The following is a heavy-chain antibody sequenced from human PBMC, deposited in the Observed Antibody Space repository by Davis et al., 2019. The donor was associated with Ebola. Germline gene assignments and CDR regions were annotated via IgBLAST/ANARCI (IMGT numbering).Heavy chain of an antibody. D-gene: IGHD6-19*01. CDR2: IYYSGTT. CDR1: GGSINSGNYY. CDR3: ASLPGWYRTDN. V-gene: IGHV4-39*01. Sequence: PSETLSLTCTVSGGSINSGNYYWGWIRQPSGKGLEWIGRIYYSGTTYYNPSLKSRVTISVDTSKNQFSLKLRSVTAADTAIYCCASLPGWYRTDNWGQGTLVTVSP. J-gene: IGHJ4*02.